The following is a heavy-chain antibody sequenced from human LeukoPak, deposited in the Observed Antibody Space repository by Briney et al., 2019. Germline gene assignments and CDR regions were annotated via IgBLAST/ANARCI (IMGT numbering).Heavy chain of an antibody. CDR1: GFTFSSYG. D-gene: IGHD2-8*01. V-gene: IGHV3-33*01. CDR2: IWYDGSNI. CDR3: ARAGYCTNGVCRRYYFDY. Sequence: GWGLRLSCAASGFTFSSYGMHWVRQAPGKGREWVAVIWYDGSNIYYADSVKGRFAISRDNSKKELYLQTNSLRAEDTAVYYCARAGYCTNGVCRRYYFDYWGQGTLVTVYS. J-gene: IGHJ4*02.